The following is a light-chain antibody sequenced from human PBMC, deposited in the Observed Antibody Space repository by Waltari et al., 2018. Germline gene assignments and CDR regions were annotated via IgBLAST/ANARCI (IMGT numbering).Light chain of an antibody. J-gene: IGLJ3*02. CDR3: CSYGVSVV. V-gene: IGLV2-23*01. Sequence: QSALTQPASVSGSPGQSITISCTGTSNDIGNYNFFVSWYQQHPGEVPKLIIYEANKRPPGVSYRFSGSKSAHPAPLTISGLQAEDEADYYFCSYGVSVVFGGGTKLTVL. CDR2: EAN. CDR1: SNDIGNYNFF.